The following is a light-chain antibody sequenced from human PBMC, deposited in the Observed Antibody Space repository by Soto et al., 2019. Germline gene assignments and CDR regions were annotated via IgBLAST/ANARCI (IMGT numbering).Light chain of an antibody. Sequence: EIVLTQSPATLPLSPGERATLACRASQSVSSYLAWYQQKPGQAPLLLIYDASNTATGIPARFSGSGSGTDLTLTISSLETADFEVYYCQQRSNWPPITFGQGTRLEIK. V-gene: IGKV3-11*01. J-gene: IGKJ5*01. CDR1: QSVSSY. CDR3: QQRSNWPPIT. CDR2: DAS.